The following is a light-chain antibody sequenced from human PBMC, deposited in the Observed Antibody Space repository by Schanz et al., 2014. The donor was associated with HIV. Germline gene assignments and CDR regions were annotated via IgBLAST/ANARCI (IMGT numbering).Light chain of an antibody. V-gene: IGLV1-44*01. Sequence: QSVVTQPPSASGTPGQRVTISCSGTSSNIGSNTVNWYQRLPGTAPKLLIYANNQRPSGVPDRFSGSKSGTSASLAISGLQSEDEADYYCQSYDSSLNSYVFGSGTKVTVL. CDR1: SSNIGSNT. J-gene: IGLJ1*01. CDR3: QSYDSSLNSYV. CDR2: ANN.